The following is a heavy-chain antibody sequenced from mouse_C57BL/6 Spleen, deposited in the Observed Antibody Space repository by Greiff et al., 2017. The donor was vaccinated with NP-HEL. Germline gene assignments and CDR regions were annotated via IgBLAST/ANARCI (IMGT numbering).Heavy chain of an antibody. V-gene: IGHV1-4*01. D-gene: IGHD2-3*01. CDR2: INPSSGYT. Sequence: VKLMESGAELARPGASVKMSCKASGYTFTSYTMHWVKQRPGQGLEWIGYINPSSGYTKYNQKFKDKATLTADKSSSTAYMQLSSLTSEDSAVYYCARSYDGGYFDYWGQGTTLTVSS. CDR3: ARSYDGGYFDY. J-gene: IGHJ2*01. CDR1: GYTFTSYT.